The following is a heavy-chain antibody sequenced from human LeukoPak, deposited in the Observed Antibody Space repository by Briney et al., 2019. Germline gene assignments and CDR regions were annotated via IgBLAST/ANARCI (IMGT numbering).Heavy chain of an antibody. V-gene: IGHV3-49*04. J-gene: IGHJ6*03. CDR2: IRSKAYGGTT. CDR1: GFTFGDYA. D-gene: IGHD3-3*01. CDR3: TRYDFWSGYPNMDV. Sequence: PGGSLRLSCTASGFTFGDYAMSWVRQAPGKGLEWVGFIRSKAYGGTTEYAASVKGRFTISRDDSKSIAYLQMNSLKTEDTAVYYCTRYDFWSGYPNMDVWGTGTTVTVSS.